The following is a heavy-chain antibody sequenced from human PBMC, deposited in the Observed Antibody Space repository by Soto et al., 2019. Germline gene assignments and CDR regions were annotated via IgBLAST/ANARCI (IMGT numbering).Heavy chain of an antibody. CDR1: GFTFSSYW. CDR2: MNEDGGTT. V-gene: IGHV3-74*01. CDR3: ASDLSGWADV. J-gene: IGHJ6*02. Sequence: GGSLRLSCAASGFTFSSYWMHWVRQAPGKGPVWVSRMNEDGGTTDYADSVKGRFTISRDNAKNTLYLQMNSLRVEDTAVYYCASDLSGWADVSGQGTTVTVSS. D-gene: IGHD3-10*01.